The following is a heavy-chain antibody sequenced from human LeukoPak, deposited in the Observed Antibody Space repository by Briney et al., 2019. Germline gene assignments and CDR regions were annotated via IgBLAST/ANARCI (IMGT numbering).Heavy chain of an antibody. CDR1: GFTFSSYW. V-gene: IGHV3-7*03. D-gene: IGHD2-15*01. Sequence: PGGSLRLSCAASGFTFSSYWMSWVRQAPGKGLEWVANIKQDGSEKYYVDSVKSRFIISRDNAKNSLYLQMNSLRAEDTAVYYCARVKVEYYYGMDVWGQGTTVTVSS. CDR3: ARVKVEYYYGMDV. J-gene: IGHJ6*02. CDR2: IKQDGSEK.